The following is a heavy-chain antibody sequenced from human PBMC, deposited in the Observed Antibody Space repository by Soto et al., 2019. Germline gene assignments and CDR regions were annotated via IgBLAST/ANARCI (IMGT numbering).Heavy chain of an antibody. D-gene: IGHD3-3*01. V-gene: IGHV1-69*06. CDR1: GGTFSSYA. J-gene: IGHJ6*02. CDR2: IIPIFGTA. Sequence: ASVKVSCKASGGTFSSYAISWVRQAPGQGLEWMGGIIPIFGTANYAQKFQGRVTITADKSTSTAYMELSSLRSEDTAVYYFATCRYDFWSGYYYYYYGMDVWGQGTTVTVSS. CDR3: ATCRYDFWSGYYYYYYGMDV.